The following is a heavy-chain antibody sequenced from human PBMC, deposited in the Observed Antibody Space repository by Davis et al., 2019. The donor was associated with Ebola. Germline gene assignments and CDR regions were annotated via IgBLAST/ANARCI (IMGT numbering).Heavy chain of an antibody. D-gene: IGHD2-15*01. CDR1: GYTFTGYY. J-gene: IGHJ4*02. CDR2: INPNSGDT. CDR3: ARDRVCSGATCYAYFDF. Sequence: AASVKVSCKASGYTFTGYYMHWVRQAPGQGLEWMGWINPNSGDTKYSQKFQGWVTMTRDTPISTAYMELNRLTSDDTAVYYCARDRVCSGATCYAYFDFWGQGTLVTASS. V-gene: IGHV1-2*04.